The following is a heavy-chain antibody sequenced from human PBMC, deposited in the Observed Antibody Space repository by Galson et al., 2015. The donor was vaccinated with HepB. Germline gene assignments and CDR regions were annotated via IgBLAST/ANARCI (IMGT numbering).Heavy chain of an antibody. CDR1: GYTFTSYG. V-gene: IGHV1-18*01. J-gene: IGHJ5*02. CDR3: ARPYYDFWSDYHSPGGNWFDP. D-gene: IGHD3-3*01. Sequence: SVKVSCKASGYTFTSYGISWVRQAPGQGLEWMGWISAYNGNTNYAQKLQGRVTMTTDTSTSTAYMELRSLRSDDTAVYYCARPYYDFWSDYHSPGGNWFDPWGQGTLVTVSS. CDR2: ISAYNGNT.